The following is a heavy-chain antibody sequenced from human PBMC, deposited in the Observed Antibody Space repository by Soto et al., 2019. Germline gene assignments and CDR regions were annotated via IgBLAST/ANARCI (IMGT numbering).Heavy chain of an antibody. CDR2: IYYSGST. V-gene: IGHV4-59*01. J-gene: IGHJ4*02. D-gene: IGHD4-17*01. Sequence: SETLSLTCTVSGGSISSYYWSWIRQPPGKGLEWIGYIYYSGSTNYNPSLKSRVTISVDTSKNQFSLKLSSVTAADTAVYYCARDNGDLPYKYYFDYWGQGTLVTVSS. CDR1: GGSISSYY. CDR3: ARDNGDLPYKYYFDY.